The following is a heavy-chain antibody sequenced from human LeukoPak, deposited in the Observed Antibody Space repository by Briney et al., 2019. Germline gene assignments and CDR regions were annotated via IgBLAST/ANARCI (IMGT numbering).Heavy chain of an antibody. Sequence: PSETLSLTCSVSGGSISSGSYYWGWIRQPPGKGLEWLGNLYYSGSTYYNPSLKSRVTIFVDTSKNQFSLKMSSVTAADTAVYYCARPLRYFDWLPGYWGQGALVTVSS. D-gene: IGHD3-9*01. CDR2: LYYSGST. CDR1: GGSISSGSYY. V-gene: IGHV4-39*01. J-gene: IGHJ4*02. CDR3: ARPLRYFDWLPGY.